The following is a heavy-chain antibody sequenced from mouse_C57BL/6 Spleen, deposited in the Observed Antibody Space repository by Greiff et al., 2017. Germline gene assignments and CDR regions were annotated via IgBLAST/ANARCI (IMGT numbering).Heavy chain of an antibody. Sequence: VQLKQSGAELVRPGASVKLSCTASGFNIKDDYMHWVKQRPEQGLEWIGWIDPENGDTEYASKFQGQATITADTASNTAYLQLSGLTAEDAAVYCCTTSSCIDYFDVWGTGTTVTVSS. CDR1: GFNIKDDY. CDR3: TTSSCIDYFDV. D-gene: IGHD1-3*01. J-gene: IGHJ1*03. CDR2: IDPENGDT. V-gene: IGHV14-4*01.